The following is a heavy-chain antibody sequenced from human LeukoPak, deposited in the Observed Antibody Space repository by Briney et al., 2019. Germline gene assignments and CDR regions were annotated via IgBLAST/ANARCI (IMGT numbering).Heavy chain of an antibody. V-gene: IGHV1-2*02. J-gene: IGHJ4*02. Sequence: ASVTVSFKASGYTFTGYYMHWVRQAPGQGLEWMGWINLNSGGTNYAQKFQGRVTMTRDTSISTAYMELSRLRSDDTAVYYCARDQGRSWGQGTLVTVSS. CDR3: ARDQGRS. CDR2: INLNSGGT. CDR1: GYTFTGYY.